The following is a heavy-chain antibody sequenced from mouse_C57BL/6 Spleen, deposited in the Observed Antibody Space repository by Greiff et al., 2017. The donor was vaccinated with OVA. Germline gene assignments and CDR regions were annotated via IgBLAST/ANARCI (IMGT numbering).Heavy chain of an antibody. Sequence: QVQLQQSGPGLVQPSQSLSITCTVSGFSLTSYGVHWVRQSPGKGLEWLGVIWRGGSTDYNAAFMSRLSITKDNSKSQVFFKMNSLQADDTAIYYCAKSPSYDYDDLYWYVDVWGAGTTVTVSS. D-gene: IGHD2-4*01. J-gene: IGHJ1*01. CDR3: AKSPSYDYDDLYWYVDV. CDR1: GFSLTSYG. V-gene: IGHV2-5*01. CDR2: IWRGGST.